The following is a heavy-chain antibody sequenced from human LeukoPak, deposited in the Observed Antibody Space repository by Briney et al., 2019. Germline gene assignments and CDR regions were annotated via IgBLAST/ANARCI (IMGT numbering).Heavy chain of an antibody. Sequence: ASVKVSCKASGYTFTGYYMHWVRQAPGKGLEWMGGFDPEDGETIYAQKFQGRVTMTEDTSTDTAYMELSSLRSEDTAVYYCATVIMVRGVDNWFDPWGQGTLVTVSS. CDR3: ATVIMVRGVDNWFDP. V-gene: IGHV1-24*01. J-gene: IGHJ5*02. CDR2: FDPEDGET. D-gene: IGHD3-10*01. CDR1: GYTFTGYY.